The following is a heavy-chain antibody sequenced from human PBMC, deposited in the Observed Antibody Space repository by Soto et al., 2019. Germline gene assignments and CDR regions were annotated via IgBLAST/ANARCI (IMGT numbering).Heavy chain of an antibody. CDR3: XKRDSFLEWLLQGPFDP. J-gene: IGHJ5*02. CDR1: GFTFNTYA. V-gene: IGHV3-23*01. CDR2: ISGSGGLT. Sequence: GGSLRLSCAASGFTFNTYAMNWVRQAPGKGLEWVSGISGSGGLTYYTDSVKGRFTISRDNSKNTLYLQMSRLRAEDTAIYYCXKRDSFLEWLLQGPFDPWGQGTLVTVSS. D-gene: IGHD3-3*01.